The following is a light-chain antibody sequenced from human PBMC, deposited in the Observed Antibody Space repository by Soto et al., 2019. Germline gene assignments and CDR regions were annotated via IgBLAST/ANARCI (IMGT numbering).Light chain of an antibody. CDR3: QHYNNYPWT. Sequence: DIQMTQSPSTVSASVGDSVTITCRASPSISGWLAWYQQKPGKAPKLLIYDASTLEGGVPSRFTGSGSGTEFSLTISGLQPDDFATYYCQHYNNYPWTFGQGTKVEI. CDR1: PSISGW. J-gene: IGKJ1*01. V-gene: IGKV1-5*01. CDR2: DAS.